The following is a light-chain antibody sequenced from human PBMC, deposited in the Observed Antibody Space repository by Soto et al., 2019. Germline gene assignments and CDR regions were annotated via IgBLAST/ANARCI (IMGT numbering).Light chain of an antibody. Sequence: DIQMTQSPSTLSASVRDRVTITCRARQNINRWLAWYQQRPGKAPNLLIHKASTLEVGVPSRFSGSASGTEFTLTISSLQPDDFAVYFCLQYNVYPLSFGGGTKVEIK. J-gene: IGKJ4*01. V-gene: IGKV1-5*03. CDR1: QNINRW. CDR2: KAS. CDR3: LQYNVYPLS.